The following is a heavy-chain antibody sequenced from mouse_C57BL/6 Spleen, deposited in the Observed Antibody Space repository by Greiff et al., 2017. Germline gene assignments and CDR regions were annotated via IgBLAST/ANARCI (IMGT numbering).Heavy chain of an antibody. CDR2: IDPSDSYT. CDR1: GYTFTSYW. V-gene: IGHV1-69*01. Sequence: QVQLQQPGAELVMPGASVKLSCKASGYTFTSYWMHWVKQRPGQGLEWIGEIDPSDSYTNYNQKFKGKSTLTVDKSSSTAYMQLSSLTSADSTVYYGARFYGNGFDYWGQGTTLTVSS. CDR3: ARFYGNGFDY. D-gene: IGHD2-1*01. J-gene: IGHJ2*01.